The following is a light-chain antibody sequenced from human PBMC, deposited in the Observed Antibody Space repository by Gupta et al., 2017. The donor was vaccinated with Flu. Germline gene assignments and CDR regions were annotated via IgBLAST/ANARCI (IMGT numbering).Light chain of an antibody. CDR2: DVT. CDR3: CSYSGSYNYV. Sequence: QSALTQPRPVSGSPGQSVTISCTGTSSDVGGYNYVSWYQQHPDKAPKLMIYDVTKRPSGVPDRFSGSKSGNTASLTISGLQAEDEADYYCCSYSGSYNYVFGTGTKVTVL. J-gene: IGLJ1*01. V-gene: IGLV2-11*01. CDR1: SSDVGGYNY.